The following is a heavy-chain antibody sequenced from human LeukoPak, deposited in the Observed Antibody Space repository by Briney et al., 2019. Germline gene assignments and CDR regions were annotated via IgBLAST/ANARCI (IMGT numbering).Heavy chain of an antibody. CDR3: ARSHWYRGGNYFDF. CDR1: GDSISSSGYY. Sequence: SETLSLTCTVSGDSISSSGYYWGWIRQPPGKGLDWIGSIYFSGSTYYNPSVKSRATISMDTSKNQFSLKLTSVTAADTAVYYCARSHWYRGGNYFDFWGQGTLVTVSS. D-gene: IGHD6-13*01. CDR2: IYFSGST. J-gene: IGHJ4*02. V-gene: IGHV4-39*01.